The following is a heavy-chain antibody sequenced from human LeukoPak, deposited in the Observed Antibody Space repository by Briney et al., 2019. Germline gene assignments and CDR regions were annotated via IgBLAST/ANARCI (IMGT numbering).Heavy chain of an antibody. V-gene: IGHV5-51*01. CDR1: GYSFTSYW. CDR3: ALGLAYCGGDCYSKSYYYYGMDV. CDR2: IYPGDSDT. Sequence: GESLKISCKGSGYSFTSYWIGWVRQLPGKGLEWMGIIYPGDSDTRYSPSFQGQVTISADKSISTAYLQWSSLKASDTAMYYCALGLAYCGGDCYSKSYYYYGMDVWGQGTTVTVSS. J-gene: IGHJ6*02. D-gene: IGHD2-21*02.